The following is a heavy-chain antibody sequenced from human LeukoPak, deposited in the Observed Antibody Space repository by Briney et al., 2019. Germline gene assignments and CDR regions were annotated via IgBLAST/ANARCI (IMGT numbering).Heavy chain of an antibody. V-gene: IGHV1-18*01. Sequence: GASVKVSCKASGYTFTSYGISWVRQAPGQGLEWMGWISAYNGNTNYAQKLQGRVTMTTDTSTSTAYMELRSLRSDDTAVYYCARSGGVVPAAIHAFDIWGQGTMVTVSS. CDR2: ISAYNGNT. CDR1: GYTFTSYG. D-gene: IGHD2-2*01. CDR3: ARSGGVVPAAIHAFDI. J-gene: IGHJ3*02.